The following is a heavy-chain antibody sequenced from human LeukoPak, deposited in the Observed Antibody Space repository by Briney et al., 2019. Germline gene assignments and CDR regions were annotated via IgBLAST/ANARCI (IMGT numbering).Heavy chain of an antibody. D-gene: IGHD5-18*01. V-gene: IGHV4-34*01. CDR1: GGSFSGYY. Sequence: SETLSLTCAVYGGSFSGYYWSWIRQPPGKGLEWIGEINHSGSTNYNPSLKSRVTISVDTSKNQFSLKLSSVTAADTAVYYCARRDTAMGGWFDYWGQGTLVTVSS. CDR3: ARRDTAMGGWFDY. J-gene: IGHJ4*02. CDR2: INHSGST.